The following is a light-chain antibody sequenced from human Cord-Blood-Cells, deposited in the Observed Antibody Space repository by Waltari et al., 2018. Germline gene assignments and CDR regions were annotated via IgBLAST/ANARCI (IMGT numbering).Light chain of an antibody. V-gene: IGKV1-5*03. Sequence: DIQMTQSPSTLSASVGDRVTITCRASQSISSWLAWYQQKPGKAPKLLIYKASSLESGVPSRFSGSGSGTEFTRTISSLQPDDFATYYCQQYNSYPYTFGQGTKLEI. CDR2: KAS. CDR3: QQYNSYPYT. CDR1: QSISSW. J-gene: IGKJ2*01.